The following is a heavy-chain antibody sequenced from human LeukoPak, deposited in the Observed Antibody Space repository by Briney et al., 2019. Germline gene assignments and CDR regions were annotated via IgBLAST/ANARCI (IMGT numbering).Heavy chain of an antibody. J-gene: IGHJ4*02. CDR2: INHSGST. V-gene: IGHV4-34*01. CDR3: ARGQYYYGSGSYKFDY. CDR1: GGSFSGYY. Sequence: PSETLSLTCAVYGGSFSGYYWSWIRQPPGKGLEWIGEINHSGSTNYNPSLKSRVTISVDTSKNQFSLKLSSVTAADTAVYYCARGQYYYGSGSYKFDYWGQGTLVTVSS. D-gene: IGHD3-10*01.